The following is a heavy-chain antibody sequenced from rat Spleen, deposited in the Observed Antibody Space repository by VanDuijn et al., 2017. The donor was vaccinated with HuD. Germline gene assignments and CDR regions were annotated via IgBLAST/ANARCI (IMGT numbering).Heavy chain of an antibody. CDR1: GFTFSNYD. Sequence: EVQLVESGGGLVQPGRSLKLSCVASGFTFSNYDMAWVRQAPTKGLEWVTSIRTDGNNTYYRDSVKGRFTVSRDNAKSSLYLQLDSLRSEDTATYYCARHRNYGGIPFDYWGQGVMVKVSS. CDR3: ARHRNYGGIPFDY. D-gene: IGHD1-11*01. J-gene: IGHJ2*01. V-gene: IGHV5S23*01. CDR2: IRTDGNNT.